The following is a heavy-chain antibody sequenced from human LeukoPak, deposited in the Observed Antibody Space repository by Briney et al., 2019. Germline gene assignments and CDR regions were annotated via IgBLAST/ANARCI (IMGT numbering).Heavy chain of an antibody. CDR2: ISDTGGST. J-gene: IGHJ4*02. V-gene: IGHV3-23*01. CDR1: GFSFGTYA. Sequence: GGSLRLSCAAAGFSFGTYAMTWVRQAPGKGLEWVSTISDTGGSTYYADSVKGPFTISRDNSKNTRYLQMNSLRAEDTAVYYCAKGITASRPNYFDSWGQGTLVTVSS. CDR3: AKGITASRPNYFDS. D-gene: IGHD1-14*01.